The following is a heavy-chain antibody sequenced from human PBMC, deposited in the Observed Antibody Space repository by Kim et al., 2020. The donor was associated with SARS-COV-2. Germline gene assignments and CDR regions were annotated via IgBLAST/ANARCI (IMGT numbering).Heavy chain of an antibody. CDR1: GFTFDDYA. V-gene: IGHV3-43*02. J-gene: IGHJ6*03. D-gene: IGHD3-3*01. CDR3: AKEYYDFWSGYSNIYYYYYMDV. Sequence: GGSLRLSCAASGFTFDDYAMHWVRQAPGKGLEWVSLISGDGGSTYYADSVKGRFTISRDNSKNSLYLQMNSLRTEDTALYYCAKEYYDFWSGYSNIYYYYYMDVWGKGTTVTVSS. CDR2: ISGDGGST.